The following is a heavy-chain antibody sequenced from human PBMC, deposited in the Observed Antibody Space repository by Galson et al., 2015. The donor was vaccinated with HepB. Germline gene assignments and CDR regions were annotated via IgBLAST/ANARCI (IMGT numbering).Heavy chain of an antibody. D-gene: IGHD3-22*01. CDR3: ARDLRGPGTYYYDSSGHAFDI. CDR1: GGTFSSYT. Sequence: SVKVSCKASGGTFSSYTISWVRQAPGQGLEWMGRIIPILGIANYAQKFQGRVTITADESTSTAYMELSSLRSEDTAVYYCARDLRGPGTYYYDSSGHAFDIWGQGTMVTVSS. CDR2: IIPILGIA. J-gene: IGHJ3*02. V-gene: IGHV1-69*04.